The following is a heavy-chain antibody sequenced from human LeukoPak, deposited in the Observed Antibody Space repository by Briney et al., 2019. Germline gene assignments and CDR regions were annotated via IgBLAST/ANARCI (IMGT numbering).Heavy chain of an antibody. CDR2: IYYSGST. J-gene: IGHJ5*02. CDR1: GGSISSGGYS. D-gene: IGHD3-16*01. V-gene: IGHV4-30-4*07. CDR3: ARVGTSKLGGSPNNWFDP. Sequence: SSETLSLTCAVSGGSISSGGYSWSWIRQPPGKGLEWIGYIYYSGSTYYNPSLKSRVTISVDTSKNQFSLKLSSVTAADTAVYYCARVGTSKLGGSPNNWFDPWGQGTLVTVSS.